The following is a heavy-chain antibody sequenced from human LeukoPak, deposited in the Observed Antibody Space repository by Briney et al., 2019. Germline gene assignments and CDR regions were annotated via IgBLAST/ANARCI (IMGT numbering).Heavy chain of an antibody. D-gene: IGHD6-13*01. CDR1: GYTFTSYG. Sequence: ASVKVSCKASGYTFTSYGISWVRQAPGQGLEWMGWMNPNSGNTGYAQKVQGRVTITRHTSISTAYMALSSLSSEDTAVYYCARGDSSSWYDYWGQGTLVTVSS. CDR3: ARGDSSSWYDY. J-gene: IGHJ4*02. CDR2: MNPNSGNT. V-gene: IGHV1-8*02.